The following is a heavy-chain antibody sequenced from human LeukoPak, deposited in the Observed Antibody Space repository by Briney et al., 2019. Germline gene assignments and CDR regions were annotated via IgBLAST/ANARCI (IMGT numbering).Heavy chain of an antibody. CDR3: ARMSVAAHPGDY. CDR1: GGTFSSYA. CDR2: IIPIFGTA. J-gene: IGHJ4*02. Sequence: SVKVSCKASGGTFSSYAISWVRQAPGQGLEWMGGIIPIFGTANYAQKFQGRVTITTDESTSTAYMELSSLRSEDTAVYYCARMSVAAHPGDYWGQGTLVTVSS. V-gene: IGHV1-69*05. D-gene: IGHD6-6*01.